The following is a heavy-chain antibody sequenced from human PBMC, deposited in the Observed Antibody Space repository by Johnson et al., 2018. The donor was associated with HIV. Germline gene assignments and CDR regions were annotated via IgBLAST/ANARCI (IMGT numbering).Heavy chain of an antibody. D-gene: IGHD3-10*01. J-gene: IGHJ3*01. CDR1: GFTFSSYW. V-gene: IGHV3-7*02. CDR2: IKQDGSEK. CDR3: AKTRMGGILDAFDL. Sequence: EMQLVESGGGLVQPGGSLRLSCAASGFTFSSYWMSWVRQAPGKGLEWVANIKQDGSEKYYVDSVKGRFTISRDNSKNTLDLQMNSLTIEDTAVFYCAKTRMGGILDAFDLWGQGTMVIVS.